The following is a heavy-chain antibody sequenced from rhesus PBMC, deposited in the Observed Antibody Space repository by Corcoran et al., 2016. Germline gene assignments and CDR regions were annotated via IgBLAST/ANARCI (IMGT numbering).Heavy chain of an antibody. CDR2: ISNGGGST. CDR3: ARDLEYTSFDY. V-gene: IGHV3-59*01. D-gene: IGHD4-23*01. CDR1: GFTFSDYN. J-gene: IGHJ4*01. Sequence: EVQLVESGGGWAKPGGSLRLSCAASGFTFSDYNMHWARQASGKGLEWVSRISNGGGSTWYADSVKGRFTISRENAKNTLYLQMDSLRAEDTAVYYCARDLEYTSFDYWGQGVLVTVSS.